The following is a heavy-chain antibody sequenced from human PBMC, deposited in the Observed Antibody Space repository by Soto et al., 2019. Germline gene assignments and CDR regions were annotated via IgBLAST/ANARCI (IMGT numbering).Heavy chain of an antibody. CDR3: ARESWSTRSYWYFDL. Sequence: QVQLVQSGAEVKKPGASVKVSCKASGYTFTGYYMHWVRQAPGQGLEWMGWINPNSGGTNYAQKFQGCVTMTRDTSISTAYMELSRLRSDDTAVYYCARESWSTRSYWYFDLWGRGTLVTVSS. D-gene: IGHD6-13*01. CDR2: INPNSGGT. J-gene: IGHJ2*01. V-gene: IGHV1-2*04. CDR1: GYTFTGYY.